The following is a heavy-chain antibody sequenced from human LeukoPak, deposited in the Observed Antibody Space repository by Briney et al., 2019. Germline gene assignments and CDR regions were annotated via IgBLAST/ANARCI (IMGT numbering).Heavy chain of an antibody. CDR3: ARDRADYYDSSGSGY. V-gene: IGHV4-59*12. Sequence: SETLSLTCTVSGGSISSYYWSWIRQPPGKGLEWIGYIYYSGSTNYNPSLKSRLTISVDTSKNQFSLKLSSVTAADTAVYYCARDRADYYDSSGSGYWGQGTLVTVSS. J-gene: IGHJ4*02. CDR2: IYYSGST. CDR1: GGSISSYY. D-gene: IGHD3-22*01.